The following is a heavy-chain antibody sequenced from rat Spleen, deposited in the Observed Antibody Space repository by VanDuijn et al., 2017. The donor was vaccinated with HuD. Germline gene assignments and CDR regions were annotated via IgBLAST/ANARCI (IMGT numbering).Heavy chain of an antibody. J-gene: IGHJ4*01. CDR2: ISYDGSST. V-gene: IGHV5-7*01. Sequence: EVQLVESGGGLVQPGRSMKLSCAASGFTFSDYNMAWVRQAPKKGLEWVATISYDGSSTYYRDSVKGRFTISRDNAKSTRYLQMDSLRSEDTATYYCARHNSGYGVMDAWGQGASVTVSS. CDR1: GFTFSDYN. CDR3: ARHNSGYGVMDA. D-gene: IGHD4-3*01.